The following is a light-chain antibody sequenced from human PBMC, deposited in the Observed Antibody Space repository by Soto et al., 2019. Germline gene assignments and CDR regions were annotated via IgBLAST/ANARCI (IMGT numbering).Light chain of an antibody. CDR2: GNS. V-gene: IGLV1-40*01. J-gene: IGLJ1*01. CDR3: PDYDTSLIGSV. Sequence: QSVLAQPPSVAGAPGQRVSISCAGSSSNIGAGYDVHWYQQLPGTAPKLLIYGNSNRPSGVPDRFSGSKSGTSASLAITGLQAEDEADYYCPDYDTSLIGSVSGNRTKGTXL. CDR1: SSNIGAGYD.